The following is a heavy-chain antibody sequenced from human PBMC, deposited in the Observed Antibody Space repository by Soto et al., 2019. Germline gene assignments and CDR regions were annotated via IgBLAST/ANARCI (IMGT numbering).Heavy chain of an antibody. D-gene: IGHD3-16*01. V-gene: IGHV1-8*01. J-gene: IGHJ6*03. CDR2: VSLNTGNT. Sequence: QVQLVQSGAEVKKPGASVMVSCEASGDTFTNYEINWVRQATGQGLEWLGWVSLNTGNTGYAQRFQGRVSMTANPSISTAYMELSSLKSEDTAVYYCATVPRGTRYFYYLDVWGQGTTVIVSS. CDR3: ATVPRGTRYFYYLDV. CDR1: GDTFTNYE.